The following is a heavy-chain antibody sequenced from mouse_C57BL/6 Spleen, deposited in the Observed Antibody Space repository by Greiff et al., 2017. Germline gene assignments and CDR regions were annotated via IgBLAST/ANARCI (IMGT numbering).Heavy chain of an antibody. J-gene: IGHJ2*01. D-gene: IGHD6-1*01. CDR2: INPYNGGT. CDR1: GYTFTDYY. CDR3: AREGSFDY. V-gene: IGHV1-19*01. Sequence: EVQRVESGPVLVKPGASVKMSCKASGYTFTDYYMNWVKQSHGKSLEWIGVINPYNGGTSYNQKFKGKATLTVDKSSSTAYMELNSLTSEDSAVYYCAREGSFDYWGQGTTLTVSS.